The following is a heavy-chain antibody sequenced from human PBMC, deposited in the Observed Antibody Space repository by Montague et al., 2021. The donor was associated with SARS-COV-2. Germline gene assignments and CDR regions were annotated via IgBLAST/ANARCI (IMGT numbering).Heavy chain of an antibody. V-gene: IGHV4-59*02. CDR3: VRGPVPSGSGTFYDS. Sequence: SETLSLTCTVSGDSVSHDFWTWIRQPPGKGLEWIGYVYYSRSSSYNPSLRGRVSIAVDTSKNQFSLRLSTVTAADTAIYYRVRGPVPSGSGTFYDSWGQGALVAVSS. D-gene: IGHD2/OR15-2a*01. J-gene: IGHJ4*02. CDR1: GDSVSHDF. CDR2: VYYSRSS.